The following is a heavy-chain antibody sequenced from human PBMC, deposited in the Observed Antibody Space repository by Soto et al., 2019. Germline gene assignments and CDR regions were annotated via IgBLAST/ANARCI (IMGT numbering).Heavy chain of an antibody. CDR3: ATFSNWNGRFDP. CDR1: GGSISSYY. Sequence: SETLSLTCTVSGGSISSYYWSWIRQPPGKGLEWIGYIYYSGSTNYNPSLKSRVTISVDTSKNQFSLKLSSVTAADTAVYYCATFSNWNGRFDPWGQGTLVTVSS. D-gene: IGHD1-1*01. J-gene: IGHJ5*02. V-gene: IGHV4-59*01. CDR2: IYYSGST.